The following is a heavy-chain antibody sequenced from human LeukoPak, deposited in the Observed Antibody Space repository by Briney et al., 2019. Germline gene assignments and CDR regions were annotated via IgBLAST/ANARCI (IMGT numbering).Heavy chain of an antibody. D-gene: IGHD3-16*02. J-gene: IGHJ3*02. CDR3: AKDQDRTMITFGGVIVTDAFDI. CDR2: ISGSGGST. Sequence: GGSLRLSCAASGFTFSSYAMSWVRQAPGKGLEWVSTISGSGGSTYYADSVKGRFTISRDNSKNTLYLQMNSLRAEDTAVYYCAKDQDRTMITFGGVIVTDAFDIWGQGTMVTVSS. CDR1: GFTFSSYA. V-gene: IGHV3-23*01.